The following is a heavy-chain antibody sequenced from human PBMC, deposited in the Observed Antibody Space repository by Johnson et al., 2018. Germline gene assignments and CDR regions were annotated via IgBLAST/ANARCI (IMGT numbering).Heavy chain of an antibody. CDR2: IKSNTAGGTT. D-gene: IGHD4-17*01. CDR1: GFTFSNAW. V-gene: IGHV3-15*07. Sequence: VQLVQSGGGLVEPGGSLTLSCEASGFTFSNAWMNWVRRAPGKGLEWVGRIKSNTAGGTTDYADPVKGRFTIERDESKNTLFLHRNSLKTEDTAVYYGSTTWDYAEEAVDSWGQGTMVTVSS. J-gene: IGHJ3*02. CDR3: STTWDYAEEAVDS.